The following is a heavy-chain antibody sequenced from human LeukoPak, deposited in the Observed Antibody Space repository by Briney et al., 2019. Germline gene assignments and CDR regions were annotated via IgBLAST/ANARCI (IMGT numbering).Heavy chain of an antibody. CDR2: ISNDGRKK. V-gene: IGHV3-30*04. CDR1: GFPSRSYA. Sequence: GRSLSLSCPPPGFPSRSYAMPWVRKAPGKGREWVAVISNDGRKKYYADSVKGRFTISRNNSKNTLYLQMNSLRAEDTAVYYCARNYGDSNKYYFDYWGQGTLVTVSS. J-gene: IGHJ4*02. CDR3: ARNYGDSNKYYFDY. D-gene: IGHD4-17*01.